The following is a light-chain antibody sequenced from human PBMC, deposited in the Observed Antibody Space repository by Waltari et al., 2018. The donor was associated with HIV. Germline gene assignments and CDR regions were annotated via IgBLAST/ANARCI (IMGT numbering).Light chain of an antibody. V-gene: IGLV2-23*01. CDR1: STNVGSYSL. CDR3: CSYGGDDTLV. Sequence: QSALTQPASVSGSLGQSITISCTGASTNVGSYSLVSWYQNRPGQAPTLIIYDDSKRPLGISSRFSGSKSGNTASLTISGLQSEDESDYYCCSYGGDDTLVFGGGTKVTAL. J-gene: IGLJ3*02. CDR2: DDS.